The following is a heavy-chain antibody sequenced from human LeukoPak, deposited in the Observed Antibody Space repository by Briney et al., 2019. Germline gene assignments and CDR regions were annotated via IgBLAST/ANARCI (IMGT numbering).Heavy chain of an antibody. CDR1: GFTFSSYS. Sequence: SGGSLRLSCAASGFTFSSYSMNWIRQPPGKGLEWIGYIYYSGSTNYNPSLKSRVTISVDTSKNQFSLKLSSVTAADTAVYYCARLGDGYNFDYWGQGTLVTVSS. CDR2: IYYSGST. V-gene: IGHV4-59*08. J-gene: IGHJ4*02. D-gene: IGHD5-24*01. CDR3: ARLGDGYNFDY.